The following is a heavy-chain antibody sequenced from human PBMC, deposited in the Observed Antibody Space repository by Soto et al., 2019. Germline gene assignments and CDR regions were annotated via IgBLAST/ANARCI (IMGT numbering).Heavy chain of an antibody. CDR3: ARGPRRGYSYGFIGY. D-gene: IGHD5-18*01. J-gene: IGHJ4*02. CDR2: INHSGST. CDR1: GGSFSGYY. V-gene: IGHV4-34*01. Sequence: SETLSLTCAVYGGSFSGYYWSWIRQPPGKGLEWIGEINHSGSTNYNPSLKSRVTISVDTSKNQFSLKLSSVTAADTAVYYCARGPRRGYSYGFIGYWGQGTLVTVSS.